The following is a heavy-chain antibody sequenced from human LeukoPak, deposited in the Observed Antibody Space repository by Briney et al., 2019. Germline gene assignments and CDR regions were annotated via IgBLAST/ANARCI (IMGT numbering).Heavy chain of an antibody. J-gene: IGHJ3*02. CDR2: IYYSGNT. V-gene: IGHV4-39*07. D-gene: IGHD5-18*01. CDR3: ARVSSIQLGNDAFDI. CDR1: GGSISSTTYY. Sequence: SETLSLTCIVSGGSISSTTYYWGWIRQPPGKRLEWIGSIYYSGNTYYNPSLKSRVTISIDTSKNQFSLNLNSVTAADTAVYYCARVSSIQLGNDAFDIWGQGTMVAVSS.